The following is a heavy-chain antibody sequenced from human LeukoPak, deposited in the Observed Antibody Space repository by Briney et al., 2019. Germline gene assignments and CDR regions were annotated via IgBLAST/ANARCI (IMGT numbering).Heavy chain of an antibody. V-gene: IGHV4-34*01. D-gene: IGHD2-15*01. CDR2: INHSGST. Sequence: SETLSLTCAVYGGSFSGYYWSWIRQPPGKGLEWIGEINHSGSTNYNPSLKSRVTISVDTSKNQFSLKLSSVTAADTAVYYCARPGYCSGGGCPRWFDPWGQGTLVTVSS. CDR3: ARPGYCSGGGCPRWFDP. CDR1: GGSFSGYY. J-gene: IGHJ5*02.